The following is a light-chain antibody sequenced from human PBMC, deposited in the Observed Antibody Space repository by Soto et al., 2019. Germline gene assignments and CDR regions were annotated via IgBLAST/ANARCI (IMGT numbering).Light chain of an antibody. CDR2: GAS. J-gene: IGKJ2*01. Sequence: EIVRTQSPATLSVSLWDRATLSCRAIQSVSTSLAWYQQKPGQAHRHLIYGASTRTSGTPARFSGSGSETDVPLTLSSLHSEDFAVYYCQHYDSWPPSCTFGQGTKLEIK. V-gene: IGKV3-15*01. CDR1: QSVSTS. CDR3: QHYDSWPPSCT.